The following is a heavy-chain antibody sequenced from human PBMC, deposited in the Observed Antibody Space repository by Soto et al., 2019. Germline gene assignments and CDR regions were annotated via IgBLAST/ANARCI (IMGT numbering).Heavy chain of an antibody. J-gene: IGHJ4*02. Sequence: QVQLVESGGGVVQPGRSLRLSCAASGFTFSSYGMHWVRQAPGKGLEWVAVIWYDGSNKYYADSVNGRFSISRDNSKNTLYLQMNSLRAEDTAVYYCARDGVGGGYCQDWGQGTLVTVSS. V-gene: IGHV3-33*01. CDR3: ARDGVGGGYCQD. D-gene: IGHD2-15*01. CDR2: IWYDGSNK. CDR1: GFTFSSYG.